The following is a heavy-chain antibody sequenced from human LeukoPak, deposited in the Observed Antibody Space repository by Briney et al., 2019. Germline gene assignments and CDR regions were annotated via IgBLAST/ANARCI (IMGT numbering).Heavy chain of an antibody. CDR2: IIPILGIA. Sequence: ASVKVSCKASGGTFISYAISWVRQAPGQGLEWMGRIIPILGIANYAQKFQGRVTITADKSTSTAYMELSSLRSEDTAVYYCARNSGYDYTSFDYWGQGTLVTVSS. V-gene: IGHV1-69*04. CDR1: GGTFISYA. D-gene: IGHD5-12*01. J-gene: IGHJ4*02. CDR3: ARNSGYDYTSFDY.